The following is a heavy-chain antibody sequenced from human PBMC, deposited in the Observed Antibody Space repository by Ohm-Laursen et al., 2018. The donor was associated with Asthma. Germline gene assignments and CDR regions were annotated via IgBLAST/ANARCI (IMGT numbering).Heavy chain of an antibody. V-gene: IGHV7-4-1*02. J-gene: IGHJ4*02. CDR3: ASDYGDYDSSGYLDY. Sequence: SVKVSCKASGYTFTGYYMHWVRQAPGQGLEWMGWINTNTGNPTYAQGFTGRFVFSLDTSVSTAYLQISSLKAEDTAVYYCASDYGDYDSSGYLDYWGQGTLVTVSS. D-gene: IGHD3-22*01. CDR1: GYTFTGYY. CDR2: INTNTGNP.